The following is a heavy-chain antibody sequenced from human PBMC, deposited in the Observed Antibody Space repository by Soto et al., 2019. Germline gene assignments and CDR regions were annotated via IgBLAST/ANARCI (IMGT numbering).Heavy chain of an antibody. CDR3: AKPAYCSSTSCDYYFDY. V-gene: IGHV3-23*01. CDR1: GFTFSSYA. J-gene: IGHJ4*02. Sequence: LRLSCAASGFTFSSYAMSWVRQAPGKGLEWVSAISGSGGSTYYADSVKGRFTISRDNSKNTLYLQMNSLRAEDTAVYYCAKPAYCSSTSCDYYFDYWGQGTLVTVSS. D-gene: IGHD2-2*01. CDR2: ISGSGGST.